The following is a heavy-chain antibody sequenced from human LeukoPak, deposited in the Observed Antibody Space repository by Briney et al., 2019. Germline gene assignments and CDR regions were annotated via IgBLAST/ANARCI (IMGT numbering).Heavy chain of an antibody. CDR3: ASSSLGWGYYFDY. V-gene: IGHV3-30-3*01. D-gene: IGHD3-16*01. CDR2: ISYDGSNK. CDR1: GFTFSSYA. Sequence: PGRSLRLSCAASGFTFSSYAMHWVRQAPGKGLEWVAVISYDGSNKYYADSVKGRFTISRDNSKNTLYLQMNSLRAEDTAVYYCASSSLGWGYYFDYWGQGTLVTVSS. J-gene: IGHJ4*02.